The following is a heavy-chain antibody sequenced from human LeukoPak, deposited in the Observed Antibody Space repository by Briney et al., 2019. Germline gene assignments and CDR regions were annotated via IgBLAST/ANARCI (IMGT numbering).Heavy chain of an antibody. CDR2: VKQDGRAT. CDR1: GFTFSSYW. J-gene: IGHJ4*02. V-gene: IGHV3-7*05. Sequence: GGSLRLSCAGSGFTFSSYWMTWVRQAPGKGLEWVANVKQDGRATYYGDPVKGRFTISRDNAQNSLYLQMNSLRAEDTAVYYCAKDSYASGSHGDWGQGTLVTVSS. D-gene: IGHD3-10*01. CDR3: AKDSYASGSHGD.